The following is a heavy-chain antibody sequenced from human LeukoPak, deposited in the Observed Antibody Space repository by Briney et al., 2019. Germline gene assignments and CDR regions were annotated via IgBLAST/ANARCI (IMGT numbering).Heavy chain of an antibody. CDR1: GFSFSSNW. Sequence: PGGSLRLSCAAPGFSFSSNWMGWARQAPGKGLEWVASINHNGNVNYYVDSVKGRFTISRDNAKNSLYLQMSNLRAEDTAVYFCARGGGLDVWGQGATVTVSS. D-gene: IGHD3-16*01. V-gene: IGHV3-7*03. CDR2: INHNGNVN. CDR3: ARGGGLDV. J-gene: IGHJ6*02.